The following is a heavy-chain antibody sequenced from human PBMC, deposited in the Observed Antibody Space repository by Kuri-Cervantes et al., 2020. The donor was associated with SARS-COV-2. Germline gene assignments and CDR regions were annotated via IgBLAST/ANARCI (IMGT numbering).Heavy chain of an antibody. CDR3: ARGGIAAAIDY. CDR2: IYHSGST. V-gene: IGHV4-4*02. J-gene: IGHJ4*02. CDR1: GGSISSSNW. Sequence: GSLRLSCAVSGGSISSSNWWSWVRQPPGKGLEWIGEIYHSGSTNYNPSLKSRVTISVDTSKNQFSLKLSSVTAADTAVYYCARGGIAAAIDYWGQGTLVTVSS. D-gene: IGHD6-13*01.